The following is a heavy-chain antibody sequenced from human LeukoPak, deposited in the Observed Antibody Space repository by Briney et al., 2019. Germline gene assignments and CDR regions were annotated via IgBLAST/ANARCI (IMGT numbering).Heavy chain of an antibody. V-gene: IGHV3-23*01. Sequence: GSLRLSCAASGFTFSSYAMTWVRQAPGEGLGWVSVISGSGNSTSYADSVKGRFTISRDNSKNTLYLQMISLRAEDTAIYYCTRGGLRGAFDIWGQGTMVTVSS. J-gene: IGHJ3*02. CDR2: ISGSGNST. D-gene: IGHD2-21*01. CDR1: GFTFSSYA. CDR3: TRGGLRGAFDI.